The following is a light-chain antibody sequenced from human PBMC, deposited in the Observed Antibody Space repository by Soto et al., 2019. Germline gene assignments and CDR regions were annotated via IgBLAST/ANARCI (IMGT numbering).Light chain of an antibody. CDR2: KAS. CDR1: QSISSW. CDR3: QQSHSSPLT. V-gene: IGKV1-5*03. J-gene: IGKJ4*01. Sequence: IQMTQSPSTLSGAVGDRVTITCRASQSISSWLAWYQQKPGTAPKLLIYKASSLQSGVPSRFSGSGSGTDFTLTISSLQPEDSAAYYCQQSHSSPLTFGGGTKVDIK.